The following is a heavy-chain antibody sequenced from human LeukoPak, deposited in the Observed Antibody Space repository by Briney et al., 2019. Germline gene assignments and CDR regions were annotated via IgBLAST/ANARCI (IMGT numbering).Heavy chain of an antibody. J-gene: IGHJ4*02. CDR1: GFTFSSYG. V-gene: IGHV3-23*01. CDR2: IGGSGDKT. Sequence: GGSLRLSCAASGFTFSSYGMNWVRQAPGKGLEWVSTIGGSGDKTFYADSVKGRFTISRDNSKNMLHLQMSSLTGEDTALYYCVRRGDASSGWGDHDYWGQGALVTVPS. CDR3: VRRGDASSGWGDHDY. D-gene: IGHD6-19*01.